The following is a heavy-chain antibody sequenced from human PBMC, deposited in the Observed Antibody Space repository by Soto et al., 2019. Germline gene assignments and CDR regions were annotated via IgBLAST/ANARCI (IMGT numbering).Heavy chain of an antibody. D-gene: IGHD2-2*01. Sequence: QVQLVQSGAEVKKPGASVKVSCKASGYTFTSYGISWVRQAPGQGLEWMGWISAYNGNTNYAQKLQGRATMTTDASTSTAYMELRSLRSDDTAVYYCARAVVPAVPYGSEYYFDYWGQGTLVTVSS. CDR2: ISAYNGNT. J-gene: IGHJ4*02. CDR3: ARAVVPAVPYGSEYYFDY. CDR1: GYTFTSYG. V-gene: IGHV1-18*01.